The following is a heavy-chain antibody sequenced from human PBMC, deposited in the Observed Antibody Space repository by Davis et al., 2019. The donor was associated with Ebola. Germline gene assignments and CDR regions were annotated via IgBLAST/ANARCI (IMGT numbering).Heavy chain of an antibody. CDR3: ARGSVGYYLLD. CDR1: GFIFSKAW. J-gene: IGHJ4*02. V-gene: IGHV3-15*01. D-gene: IGHD3-22*01. Sequence: GESLKISCAASGFIFSKAWMSWVRQAPGKGLEWVGRIKSKNDGEITDYGTPVKGRFTISRDESKNSLYLQMNSLKTEDTAVYYCARGSVGYYLLDWGQGTLVTVSS. CDR2: IKSKNDGEIT.